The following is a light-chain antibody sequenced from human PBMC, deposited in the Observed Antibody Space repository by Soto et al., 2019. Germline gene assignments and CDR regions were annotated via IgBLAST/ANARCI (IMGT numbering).Light chain of an antibody. CDR1: SSDVGGYDY. CDR2: QVT. Sequence: QSALTQPPSASGSLGQSVTISCTGTSSDVGGYDYVSWYQQHTGKAPKLIIFQVTKRPSGVPDRYSGSHSGNTASLTVSGLQAEDEADYYCSSYAGSSTFFVFGTGTKLTVL. CDR3: SSYAGSSTFFV. J-gene: IGLJ1*01. V-gene: IGLV2-8*01.